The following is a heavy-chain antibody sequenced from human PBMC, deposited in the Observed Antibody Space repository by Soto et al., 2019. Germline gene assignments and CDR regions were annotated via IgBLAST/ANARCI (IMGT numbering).Heavy chain of an antibody. J-gene: IGHJ4*02. CDR2: ISGSGAGT. Sequence: GGSLRLSCAASGFTFTSYAMSWVRQAPGKGLEWVSGISGSGAGTYYADSVKGRFTISRDNFKNTLYLQMNSLRAEDTAVYYCAKEDSSMVTAPFDYWGQGTLVTVSS. D-gene: IGHD4-17*01. CDR1: GFTFTSYA. CDR3: AKEDSSMVTAPFDY. V-gene: IGHV3-23*01.